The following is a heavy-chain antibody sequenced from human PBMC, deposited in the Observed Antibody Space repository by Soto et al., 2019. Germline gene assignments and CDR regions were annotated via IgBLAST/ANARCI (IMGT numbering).Heavy chain of an antibody. J-gene: IGHJ6*02. CDR3: ARHFGSGSYYSLSYYYYGMDV. CDR1: GGSISSSSYY. V-gene: IGHV4-39*01. D-gene: IGHD3-10*01. CDR2: IYYSGST. Sequence: TLSLTCTVSGGSISSSSYYWGWIRQPPGKGLEWIGSIYYSGSTYYNPSLKSRVTISVGTSKNQFSLKLSSVTAADTAVYYCARHFGSGSYYSLSYYYYGMDVWGQGTTVTVSS.